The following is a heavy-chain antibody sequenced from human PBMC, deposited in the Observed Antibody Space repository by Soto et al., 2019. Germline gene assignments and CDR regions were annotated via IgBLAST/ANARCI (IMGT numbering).Heavy chain of an antibody. V-gene: IGHV1-2*02. CDR1: GCSFIAHG. D-gene: IGHD6-6*01. CDR2: INPNSGAT. CDR3: ARDLIPPRLYSNSSGLIYYFGMDV. J-gene: IGHJ6*02. Sequence: XSVKVSCTPSGCSFIAHGIIWGRQAPGQGLEWMGWINPNSGATTYAQKFQCRVTMTRDTSISTAYMELSRLRSDDTAVYYCARDLIPPRLYSNSSGLIYYFGMDVWGQGTTVTVSS.